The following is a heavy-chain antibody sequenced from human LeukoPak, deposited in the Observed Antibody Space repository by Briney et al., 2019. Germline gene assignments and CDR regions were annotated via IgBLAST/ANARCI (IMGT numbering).Heavy chain of an antibody. D-gene: IGHD2-15*01. CDR3: AKGDKVVAATPCDY. Sequence: PSGTLSLTCAVSGGSISSSNWWSWVRQAPGKGLEWVSVISDSGGSTYYADSVKGRFTISRDNSKNTLYLQMNSLRAEDTAVYYCAKGDKVVAATPCDYWGQGTLVTVSS. CDR1: GGSISSSNW. V-gene: IGHV3-53*01. J-gene: IGHJ4*02. CDR2: ISDSGGST.